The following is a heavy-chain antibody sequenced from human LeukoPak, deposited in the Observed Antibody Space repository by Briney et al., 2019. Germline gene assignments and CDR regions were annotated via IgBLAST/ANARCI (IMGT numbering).Heavy chain of an antibody. J-gene: IGHJ4*02. CDR3: ARVLVNYDSSGYYDY. CDR1: GYSISSGYN. CDR2: INYSGST. Sequence: SETLSLTCTVSGYSISSGYNWGWIRQPPGKGLEWIGNINYSGSTYNNPSLRSRITISVDTSKNQFSLKLSSVTAADTAVYYCARVLVNYDSSGYYDYWGQGTLVTVSS. D-gene: IGHD3-22*01. V-gene: IGHV4-38-2*02.